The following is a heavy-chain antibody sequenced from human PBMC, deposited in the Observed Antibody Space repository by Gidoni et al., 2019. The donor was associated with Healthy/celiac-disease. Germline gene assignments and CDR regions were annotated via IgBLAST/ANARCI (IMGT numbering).Heavy chain of an antibody. J-gene: IGHJ4*02. V-gene: IGHV4-34*01. CDR1: GGSFSGYY. Sequence: QVQLQQWGAGLLKPSETLSLTCAVYGGSFSGYYWSWIRQPPGKGLEWIGEINHIGSTNSNPSLKSRVTISVDTSKNQFSLKLSSVTAADTAVYYCASRARGITFGGVIVHWGQGTLVTVSS. D-gene: IGHD3-16*02. CDR3: ASRARGITFGGVIVH. CDR2: INHIGST.